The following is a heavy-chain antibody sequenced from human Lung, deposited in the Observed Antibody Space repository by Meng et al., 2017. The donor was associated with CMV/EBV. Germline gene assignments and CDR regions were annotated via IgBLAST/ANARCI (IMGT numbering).Heavy chain of an antibody. V-gene: IGHV1-2*02. CDR2: INPNSGGT. D-gene: IGHD6-13*01. Sequence: ASXXVSXKASGYTFTGYYIHWVRQAPGQGLEWMGWINPNSGGTNYALKFQGRVTMTRDTSINTAYMELSRLRSDDTAVYYCARELEQQLSGMDVWGQGPTVTVSS. J-gene: IGHJ6*02. CDR3: ARELEQQLSGMDV. CDR1: GYTFTGYY.